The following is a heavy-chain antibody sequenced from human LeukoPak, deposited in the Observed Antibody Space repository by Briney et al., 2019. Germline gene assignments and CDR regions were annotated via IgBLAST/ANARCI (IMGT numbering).Heavy chain of an antibody. J-gene: IGHJ4*02. CDR2: ISGSGGST. CDR3: AKDRRDGDFDY. Sequence: GGTLRLSCAASGFTFSSYGMSWVRQAPGKGLEWVSAISGSGGSTYYADSVKGRFTISRDNSKNTLYLQMNSLRAEDTAVYYCAKDRRDGDFDYWGQGTLVTVSS. CDR1: GFTFSSYG. V-gene: IGHV3-23*01. D-gene: IGHD4-17*01.